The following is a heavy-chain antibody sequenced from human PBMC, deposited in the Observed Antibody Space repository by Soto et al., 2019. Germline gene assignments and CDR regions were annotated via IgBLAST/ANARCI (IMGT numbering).Heavy chain of an antibody. Sequence: PGGSLRLSCSAPGFTFSSYAMHWVRQAPGRGLEWVSAISGSGGSTYYADSVKGRFTISRDNSKNTLYLQMNSLRAEDTAVYYCAKDRRSVVRGFDPWGQGTLVTVSS. CDR2: ISGSGGST. V-gene: IGHV3-23*01. D-gene: IGHD3-10*01. CDR3: AKDRRSVVRGFDP. CDR1: GFTFSSYA. J-gene: IGHJ5*02.